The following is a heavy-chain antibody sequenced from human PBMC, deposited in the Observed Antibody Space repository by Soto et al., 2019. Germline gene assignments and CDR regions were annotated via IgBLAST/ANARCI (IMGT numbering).Heavy chain of an antibody. D-gene: IGHD5-18*01. CDR2: ISYTVDA. CDR1: AGSISRYY. V-gene: IGHV4-59*01. CDR3: VGSLMSRAMESFDY. J-gene: IGHJ4*02. Sequence: SETLSLTCIVSAGSISRYYWGWFRQSPGEGLEWIAHISYTVDASYNPSLKSRVTISLDTSKNQIVLRLMSVTAADTAVYYCVGSLMSRAMESFDYWGQGTLVTVSS.